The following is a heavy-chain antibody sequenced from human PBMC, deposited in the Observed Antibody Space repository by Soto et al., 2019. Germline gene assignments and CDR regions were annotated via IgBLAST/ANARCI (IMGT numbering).Heavy chain of an antibody. D-gene: IGHD6-6*01. V-gene: IGHV1-8*01. CDR1: GYTFTSYD. J-gene: IGHJ4*02. CDR2: MNPNSGNT. Sequence: ASVKVSCKASGYTFTSYDINWVRQATGQGLEWMGWMNPNSGNTGYAQKFQGRVTMTRNTSISTASMELSSLRSEDTAVYYCAITFTYSSSSGYDYWGQGTLVTVSS. CDR3: AITFTYSSSSGYDY.